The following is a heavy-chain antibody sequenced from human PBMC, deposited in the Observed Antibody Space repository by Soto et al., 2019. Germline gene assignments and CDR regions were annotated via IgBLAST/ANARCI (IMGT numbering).Heavy chain of an antibody. Sequence: EVQLVESGGGLVQPGGSLRLSCAASGFTFSSYSMNWVRQAPGKGLEWVSYISSSSSTIYYADSVKGRFTFSRDNAKNSLDLQMNSLRAEDTAVYYCARENVLLWFGESYYYYYGMDVWGQGTTVTVSS. CDR1: GFTFSSYS. D-gene: IGHD3-10*01. J-gene: IGHJ6*02. CDR3: ARENVLLWFGESYYYYYGMDV. CDR2: ISSSSSTI. V-gene: IGHV3-48*01.